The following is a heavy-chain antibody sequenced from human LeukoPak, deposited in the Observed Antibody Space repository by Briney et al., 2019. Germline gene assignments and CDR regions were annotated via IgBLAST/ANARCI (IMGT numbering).Heavy chain of an antibody. CDR3: ARGYCSSTSCYMSAFDT. Sequence: SVKVSCKASGGTFSSYTISWVRQAPGQGLEWMGRIIPILGIANYAQKFQCRVTITADKSTSTDYMELSSLRSEDTAVYYCARGYCSSTSCYMSAFDTWGQGTMVTVSS. CDR1: GGTFSSYT. J-gene: IGHJ3*02. CDR2: IIPILGIA. D-gene: IGHD2-2*02. V-gene: IGHV1-69*02.